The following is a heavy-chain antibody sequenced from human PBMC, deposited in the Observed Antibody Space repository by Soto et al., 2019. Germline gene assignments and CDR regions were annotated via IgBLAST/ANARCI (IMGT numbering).Heavy chain of an antibody. J-gene: IGHJ3*02. CDR1: GFTFSTYG. D-gene: IGHD1-26*01. V-gene: IGHV3-30*02. Sequence: GSLRLSCASSGFTFSTYGMHWVLQAPGKGLEWVAVMGNDGITTFYADSVKGRFTISRDNSKNTLFLQMNSLRADDTAVYYCAKEFQWELHAFDIWGQGTMVTVSS. CDR3: AKEFQWELHAFDI. CDR2: MGNDGITT.